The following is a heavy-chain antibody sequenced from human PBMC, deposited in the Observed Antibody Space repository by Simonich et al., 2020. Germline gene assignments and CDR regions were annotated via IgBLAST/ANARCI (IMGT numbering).Heavy chain of an antibody. V-gene: IGHV1-18*01. CDR2: SSAYNGNT. Sequence: QVQLVQSGAEVKKPGASVKVSCKDSGYTFTSYGISWVRQAPGQGREWMGWSSAYNGNTNSAQKLQDRVTMTTDKSTSTAYMELRSLRSDDTAVYYCARDQGGRAAAATDYWGQGTLVTVSS. CDR3: ARDQGGRAAAATDY. CDR1: GYTFTSYG. D-gene: IGHD6-13*01. J-gene: IGHJ4*02.